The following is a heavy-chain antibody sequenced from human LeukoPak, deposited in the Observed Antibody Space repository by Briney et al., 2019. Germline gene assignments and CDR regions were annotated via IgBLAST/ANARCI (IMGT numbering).Heavy chain of an antibody. CDR2: IYHSGST. D-gene: IGHD4-23*01. J-gene: IGHJ4*02. CDR1: GYSISSGYY. V-gene: IGHV4-38-2*02. CDR3: ARLAMTTVVISGGGIFDY. Sequence: PSETLSLTCTVSGYSISSGYYWGWIRQPPGKGLEWIGSIYHSGSTYYNPSLKSRVTISVDTSKNQFSLKLSSVTPADTAVYYCARLAMTTVVISGGGIFDYWGQGTLVTVSS.